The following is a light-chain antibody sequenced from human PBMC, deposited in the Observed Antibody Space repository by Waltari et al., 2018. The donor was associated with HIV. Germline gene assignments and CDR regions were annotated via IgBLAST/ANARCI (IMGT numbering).Light chain of an antibody. V-gene: IGKV1-5*03. CDR2: RAT. CDR3: HQYSDYLGS. CDR1: QTVGDW. Sequence: DIHMTQSPPTLTASVGDRVNITCRASQTVGDWLAWYQQKPGEAPSLLIYRATDVERGVPSRFSGSASGTDFTLAIDSLHPDDFATYYCHQYSDYLGSFGQGTRVELK. J-gene: IGKJ1*01.